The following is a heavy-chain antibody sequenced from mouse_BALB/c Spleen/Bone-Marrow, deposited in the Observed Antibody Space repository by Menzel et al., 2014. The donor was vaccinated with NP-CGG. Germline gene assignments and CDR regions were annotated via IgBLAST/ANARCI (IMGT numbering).Heavy chain of an antibody. CDR2: IDPSDSET. CDR3: ARSHGYYPYWYFDV. D-gene: IGHD2-3*01. CDR1: GYTFTSYW. J-gene: IGHJ1*01. Sequence: VQLQQSGAELVKPGAPVKLSCKASGYTFTSYWMNWVKQRPGRGLEWIGRIDPSDSETHYNQKFKDKATLTVDKSSSTAYIRLSSLTSEDSAVYYCARSHGYYPYWYFDVWGAGTTVTVSS. V-gene: IGHV1-69*02.